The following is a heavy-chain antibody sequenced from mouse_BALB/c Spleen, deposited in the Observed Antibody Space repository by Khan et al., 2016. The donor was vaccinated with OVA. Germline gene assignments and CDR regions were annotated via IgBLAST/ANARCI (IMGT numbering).Heavy chain of an antibody. CDR1: CYSITSDYA. D-gene: IGHD2-10*02. V-gene: IGHV3-2*02. CDR2: ICYRGNT. CDR3: ARVYGGDFKY. J-gene: IGHJ2*01. Sequence: EVQLQESGPCLVKPSQALSFTCTDTCYSITSDYAWNWIRQFPGNKLVWMGYICYRGNTNYNPSLKCRISITRDTSKNQFFLQLYSVTTEDTATYYCARVYGGDFKYWGQGTTLTVSS.